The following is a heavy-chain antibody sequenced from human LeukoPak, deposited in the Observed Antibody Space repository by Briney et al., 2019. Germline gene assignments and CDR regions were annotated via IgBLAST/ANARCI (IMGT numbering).Heavy chain of an antibody. CDR3: AKDGYKWNGGSPFDP. J-gene: IGHJ5*02. D-gene: IGHD1-1*01. V-gene: IGHV3-23*01. CDR2: ISGSGGST. Sequence: GGSLRLSCAASGFTFSSYAMSWVRQAPGKGLEWVSAISGSGGSTYYADSVKGRFTISRDNSKNTLYLQMNSLRGEDKAVYYCAKDGYKWNGGSPFDPWGQGTLVTVSS. CDR1: GFTFSSYA.